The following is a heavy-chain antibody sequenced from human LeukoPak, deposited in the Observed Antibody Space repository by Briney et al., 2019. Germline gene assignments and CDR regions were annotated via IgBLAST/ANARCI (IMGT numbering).Heavy chain of an antibody. J-gene: IGHJ5*02. Sequence: SETLSLTRTVSGGSVSSGSYYWSWIRQPPGKGLEWISYIYYSGSTNFNPSLKSRVTISVDTSKNQFSLKLSSVTAADTAVYYCARHTGTVITNWFDPWGQGTLVTVSS. CDR3: ARHTGTVITNWFDP. CDR1: GGSVSSGSYY. D-gene: IGHD4-23*01. CDR2: IYYSGST. V-gene: IGHV4-61*01.